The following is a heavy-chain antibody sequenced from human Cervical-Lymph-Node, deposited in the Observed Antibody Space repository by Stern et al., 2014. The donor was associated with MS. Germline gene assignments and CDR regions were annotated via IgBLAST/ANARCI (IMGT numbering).Heavy chain of an antibody. V-gene: IGHV1-18*01. CDR1: GYTFTSYG. D-gene: IGHD3-3*01. CDR2: ISTSNGQT. CDR3: ARAFFDFRSGFSLDY. Sequence: QVQLVESGVEVKKPGASVRVSCKASGYTFTSYGITWVRQAPGRGLEWMGWISTSNGQTSYEKKVQGRATMTTDTSTSMAYMELRSLTYDDAAVYYCARAFFDFRSGFSLDYWGQGILVTVSS. J-gene: IGHJ4*02.